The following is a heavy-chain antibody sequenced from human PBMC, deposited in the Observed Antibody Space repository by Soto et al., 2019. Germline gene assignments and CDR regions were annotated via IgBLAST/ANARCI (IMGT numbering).Heavy chain of an antibody. J-gene: IGHJ5*02. Sequence: QPGGSLRLSCAASGFTFSSYWMSWVRQAPGKGLEWVANIKQDGSEKFYVDSVKGRFTISKDNAKNSVYLQMNSLRAEDTAVYYCARGHTTSPNWFDPWGQGTLVTVSS. V-gene: IGHV3-7*03. D-gene: IGHD2-2*01. CDR2: IKQDGSEK. CDR3: ARGHTTSPNWFDP. CDR1: GFTFSSYW.